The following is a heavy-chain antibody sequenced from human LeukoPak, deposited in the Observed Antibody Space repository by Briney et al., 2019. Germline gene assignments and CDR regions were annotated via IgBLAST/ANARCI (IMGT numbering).Heavy chain of an antibody. CDR2: ISYDGSNK. CDR3: AKDREGHGELFDY. J-gene: IGHJ4*02. V-gene: IGHV3-30*18. CDR1: GFTFSSYG. Sequence: PGGSLRLSCAASGFTFSSYGMHWVRQAPGKGLEWVAVISYDGSNKYYADSVKGRFTISRDNSKNTLYLQMNSLRAEDTAVYYCAKDREGHGELFDYWGQGTLVTVSS. D-gene: IGHD3-10*01.